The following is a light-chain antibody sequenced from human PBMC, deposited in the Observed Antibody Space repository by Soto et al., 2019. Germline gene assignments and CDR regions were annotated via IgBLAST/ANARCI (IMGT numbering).Light chain of an antibody. Sequence: EIVMTQSPATLSVSPGERATLSCRASQSVSSNLAWYQQKPGQAPRLLIYGAFTRAAGIPARFSGSASGTEFTLTISSLQSEDFAVYYCQQYNNWPRTFGQGTKVDIK. CDR1: QSVSSN. CDR2: GAF. J-gene: IGKJ1*01. CDR3: QQYNNWPRT. V-gene: IGKV3-15*01.